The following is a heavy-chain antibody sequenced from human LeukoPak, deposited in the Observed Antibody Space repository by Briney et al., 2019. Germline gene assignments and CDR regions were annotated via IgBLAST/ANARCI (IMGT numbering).Heavy chain of an antibody. Sequence: AASVKVSCKASGYTFTSYGISWVRQAPGQGLEWMGWISAYNGNTNYAQKLQGRVTMTTDTSTSTAYMELSSLRSEDMAVYYCARSVQQQLVGRITTNWFDPWGQGTLVTVSS. CDR2: ISAYNGNT. CDR3: ARSVQQQLVGRITTNWFDP. J-gene: IGHJ5*02. V-gene: IGHV1-18*03. CDR1: GYTFTSYG. D-gene: IGHD6-13*01.